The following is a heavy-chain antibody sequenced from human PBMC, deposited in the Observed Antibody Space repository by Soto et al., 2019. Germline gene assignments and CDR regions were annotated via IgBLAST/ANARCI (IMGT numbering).Heavy chain of an antibody. CDR1: GGTFSSYT. Sequence: QVQLVQSGAEVKKPGSSVKVSCKASGGTFSSYTISWVRQAPGQGLEWMGRIIPILGIANYAQKFQGRVTNTENKSTSTAYMELSSMRSEDPAVYYCALRGSSSWDGGDYWGQGTLVTVSS. CDR2: IIPILGIA. D-gene: IGHD6-13*01. CDR3: ALRGSSSWDGGDY. V-gene: IGHV1-69*02. J-gene: IGHJ4*02.